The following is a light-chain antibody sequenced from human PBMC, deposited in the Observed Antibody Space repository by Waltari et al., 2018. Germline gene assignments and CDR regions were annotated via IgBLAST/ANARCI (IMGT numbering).Light chain of an antibody. CDR2: KAS. CDR1: QSINSW. CDR3: HQYKTYAWT. J-gene: IGKJ1*01. V-gene: IGKV1-5*03. Sequence: DIQMTQSPSTLSPSVGDRVTITCRASQSINSWLAWYQHKPGEAPKLLIYKASSLESGVPSRFSGSGSGTEFTLTISSLQPDDFASYYCHQYKTYAWTFGQGTKVEIK.